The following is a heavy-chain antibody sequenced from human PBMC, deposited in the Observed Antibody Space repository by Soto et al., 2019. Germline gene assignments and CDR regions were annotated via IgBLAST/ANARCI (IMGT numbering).Heavy chain of an antibody. CDR2: VSSYRGAT. CDR3: ARYRREAVAGYTLDN. D-gene: IGHD6-13*01. Sequence: SETLSLTCTVSGGSVDRGDYYWTWIRQPPGKGLEWIAYVSSYRGATYYNPSLKSRVTISEDTSKSQFSLKVNSMTAADTAVYYCARYRREAVAGYTLDNWGQGMLVTVSS. V-gene: IGHV4-30-4*02. J-gene: IGHJ4*02. CDR1: GGSVDRGDYY.